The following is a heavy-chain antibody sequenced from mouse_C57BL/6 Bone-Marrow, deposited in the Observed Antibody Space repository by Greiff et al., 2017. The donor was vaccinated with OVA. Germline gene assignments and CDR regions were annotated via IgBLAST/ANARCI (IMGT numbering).Heavy chain of an antibody. J-gene: IGHJ1*03. CDR1: GYTFTDYN. V-gene: IGHV1-18*01. CDR2: INPNNGGT. CDR3: ARTSYWYFDV. Sequence: VQLQQSGPELVKPGASVKIPCKASGYTFTDYNMDWVKQSHGKSLEWIGDINPNNGGTIYNQKFKGKATLTVDKSSSTAYMELRSLTSEVTAVDYCARTSYWYFDVWGTGTTVTVSS.